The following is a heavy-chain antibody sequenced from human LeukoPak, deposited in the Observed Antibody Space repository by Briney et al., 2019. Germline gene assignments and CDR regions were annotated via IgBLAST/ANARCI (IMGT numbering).Heavy chain of an antibody. D-gene: IGHD3-22*01. V-gene: IGHV1-69*04. Sequence: SVKVSCKASGGTSNSHAISWVRQAPGQGLEWMRRIIPNLGTTNRAQNFQDRVTLTADKSTNTAYMELTSLTSDDTAVYYCATTNDGGGYQWGDFFDFWGQGTLVTVSS. CDR1: GGTSNSHA. CDR2: IIPNLGTT. J-gene: IGHJ4*02. CDR3: ATTNDGGGYQWGDFFDF.